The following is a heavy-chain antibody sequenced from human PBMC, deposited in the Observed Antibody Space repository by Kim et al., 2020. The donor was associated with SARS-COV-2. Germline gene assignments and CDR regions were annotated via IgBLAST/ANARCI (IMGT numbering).Heavy chain of an antibody. CDR3: TTYYGSGRKPPY. Sequence: GGSLRLSCAASGFTFSNAWMSWVRQAPGKGLEWVGRIKSKTDGGTTDYAAPVKGRFTISRDDSKNTLYLQMNSLKTEDTAVYYCTTYYGSGRKPPYWGQGTLVTVSS. CDR1: GFTFSNAW. V-gene: IGHV3-15*01. CDR2: IKSKTDGGTT. J-gene: IGHJ4*02. D-gene: IGHD3-10*01.